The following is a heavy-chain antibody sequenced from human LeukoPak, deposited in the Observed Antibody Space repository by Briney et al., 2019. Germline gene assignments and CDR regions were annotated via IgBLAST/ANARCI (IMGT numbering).Heavy chain of an antibody. J-gene: IGHJ4*02. Sequence: PGGSLRLSCAASGFTFSSYAMHWVRQAPGKGLEWVAVISYDGSNKYYADSVKGRFTISRDNSKNTLYLQMNSLRAEDTAVYYCARDSEGSGSCLDYWGQGTLVTVSS. CDR1: GFTFSSYA. V-gene: IGHV3-30*04. D-gene: IGHD3-3*01. CDR3: ARDSEGSGSCLDY. CDR2: ISYDGSNK.